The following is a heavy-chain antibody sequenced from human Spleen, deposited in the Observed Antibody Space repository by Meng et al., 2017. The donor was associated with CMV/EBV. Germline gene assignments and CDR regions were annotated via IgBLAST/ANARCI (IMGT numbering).Heavy chain of an antibody. D-gene: IGHD3-22*01. Sequence: QVQLQGSGPGLVEPSQTLSLTCTVSGGSISSYYWSWIRQPAGKGLEWIGRIYTSGSTNYNPSLKSRVTMSVDTSKNQFSLKLSSVTAADTAVYYCARSLYDSSGYYSYGLDYWGQGTLVTVSS. CDR1: GGSISSYY. V-gene: IGHV4-4*07. J-gene: IGHJ4*02. CDR2: IYTSGST. CDR3: ARSLYDSSGYYSYGLDY.